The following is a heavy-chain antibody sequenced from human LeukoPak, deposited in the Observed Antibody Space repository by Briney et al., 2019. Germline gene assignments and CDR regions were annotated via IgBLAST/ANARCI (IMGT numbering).Heavy chain of an antibody. Sequence: PGGSLRLSCAVSGFTFSSYSMSWVRQAPGKGLEWVSSISSSGTYKYYADSVKGRFTISRDNSKNTLYLQMNSLRAEDTAIYYCAKAVAAYYYYGMDVWGQGTTVTVSS. CDR1: GFTFSSYS. CDR2: ISSSGTYK. V-gene: IGHV3-21*04. CDR3: AKAVAAYYYYGMDV. D-gene: IGHD6-19*01. J-gene: IGHJ6*02.